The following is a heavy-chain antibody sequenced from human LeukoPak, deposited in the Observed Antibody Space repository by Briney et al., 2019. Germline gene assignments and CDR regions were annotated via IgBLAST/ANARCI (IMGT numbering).Heavy chain of an antibody. Sequence: GGSLRLSCAASGFTFSSYAMHWVRQAPGKGLEWVAVISYDGSNKYYADSVKGRFTISRDNSKNTLYLQMNSLRAEDTAVYYCARDSDSGSLHLGGQGTLVTVSS. D-gene: IGHD3-10*01. CDR3: ARDSDSGSLHL. J-gene: IGHJ4*02. CDR2: ISYDGSNK. V-gene: IGHV3-30-3*01. CDR1: GFTFSSYA.